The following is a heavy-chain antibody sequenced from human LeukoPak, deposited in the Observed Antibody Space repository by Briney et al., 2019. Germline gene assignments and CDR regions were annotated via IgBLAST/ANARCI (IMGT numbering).Heavy chain of an antibody. CDR1: GFTFSNYW. CDR3: AREQRTFDY. CDR2: IKPDGGEQ. V-gene: IGHV3-7*03. D-gene: IGHD5-24*01. Sequence: GGVLRLSCVASGFTFSNYWMNWVRQAPGKGLGWVANIKPDGGEQYYVDSVKGRLTISRDNADNSLYLQLSSLRAEDTAVYYCAREQRTFDYWGQGILVTVSS. J-gene: IGHJ4*02.